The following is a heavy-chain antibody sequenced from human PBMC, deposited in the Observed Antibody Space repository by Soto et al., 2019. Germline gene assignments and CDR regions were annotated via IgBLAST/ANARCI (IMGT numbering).Heavy chain of an antibody. D-gene: IGHD6-19*01. V-gene: IGHV3-30-3*01. Sequence: QVHLVESGAGVVQPGRSLRLSCAASGFTFSTYAVHWVRQAPGKGLEWVAVISNDGSKKYYVDSVKGRFTISRDNSNNTVYLQMNSLRSEDTALYYCARSIAVAGLDYWGPGTLVTVSS. J-gene: IGHJ4*02. CDR1: GFTFSTYA. CDR3: ARSIAVAGLDY. CDR2: ISNDGSKK.